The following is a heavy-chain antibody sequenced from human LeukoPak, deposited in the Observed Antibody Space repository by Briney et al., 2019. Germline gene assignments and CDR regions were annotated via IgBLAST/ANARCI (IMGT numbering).Heavy chain of an antibody. V-gene: IGHV3-9*03. D-gene: IGHD4-17*01. Sequence: PGRSLRLSCAASGFTFDDYAMHWVRQAPGKGPEWVSGISWNSGSIGYADSVKGRFTISRDNAKNSLYLQMSSLRAEDMALYYCAAAYGDYDPINYWGQGTLATVSS. CDR3: AAAYGDYDPINY. CDR2: ISWNSGSI. J-gene: IGHJ4*02. CDR1: GFTFDDYA.